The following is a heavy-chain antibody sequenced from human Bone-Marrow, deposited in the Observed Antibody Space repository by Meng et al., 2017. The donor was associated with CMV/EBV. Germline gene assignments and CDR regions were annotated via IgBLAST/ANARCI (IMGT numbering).Heavy chain of an antibody. Sequence: KAAGYTFTSYGISWVRQAPGQGLEWMGWISAYNGNTNYAQKLQGRVTMTTDTSTSTAYMELRSLRSDDTAVYYCARAPGVWLSPVVDYWGQGTLVTVSS. D-gene: IGHD3-10*01. V-gene: IGHV1-18*01. CDR1: GYTFTSYG. J-gene: IGHJ4*02. CDR2: ISAYNGNT. CDR3: ARAPGVWLSPVVDY.